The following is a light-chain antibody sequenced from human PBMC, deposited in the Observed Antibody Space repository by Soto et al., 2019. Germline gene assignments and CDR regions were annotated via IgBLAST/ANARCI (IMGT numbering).Light chain of an antibody. CDR3: SSYTSSSTLV. Sequence: QSALTQPASVSGSPVQTITISCTGTSSDVCGYNYVSWYQQHPGKAPKLMIYEVSNRPSGVSTRFSGSKSGNTASLTISGLQAEDEADYYCSSYTSSSTLVFGGGTKVTVL. CDR2: EVS. CDR1: SSDVCGYNY. V-gene: IGLV2-14*01. J-gene: IGLJ2*01.